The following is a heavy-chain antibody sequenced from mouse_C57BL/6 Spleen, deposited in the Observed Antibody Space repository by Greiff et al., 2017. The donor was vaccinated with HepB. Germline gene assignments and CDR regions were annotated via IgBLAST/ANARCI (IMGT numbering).Heavy chain of an antibody. CDR3: ARSRYYAMDY. V-gene: IGHV5-17*01. CDR2: ISSGSSTI. CDR1: GFTFSDYG. Sequence: VQLKESGGGLVKPGGSLKLSCAASGFTFSDYGMHWVRQAPEKGLEWVAYISSGSSTIYYADTVKGRFTISRDNAKNTLFLQMTSLRSEDTAMYYCARSRYYAMDYWGQGTSVTVSS. J-gene: IGHJ4*01.